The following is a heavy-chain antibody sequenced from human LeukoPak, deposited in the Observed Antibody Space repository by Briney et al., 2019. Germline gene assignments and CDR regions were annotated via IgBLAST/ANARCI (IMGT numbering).Heavy chain of an antibody. V-gene: IGHV3-30*14. Sequence: GGSLRLSCAASGFAFSNFAMNWVRQAPGKGLEWVAVVSYEGTIKYYTDSAKGRFTISRDNSNNVISLQMNNLTTEDTATYYCAREKFDSWGQGTLVTVSP. CDR2: VSYEGTIK. J-gene: IGHJ5*01. CDR3: AREKFDS. CDR1: GFAFSNFA.